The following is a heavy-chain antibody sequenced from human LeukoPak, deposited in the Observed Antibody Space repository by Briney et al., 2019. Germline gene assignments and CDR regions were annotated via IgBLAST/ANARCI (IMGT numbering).Heavy chain of an antibody. V-gene: IGHV4-59*01. CDR1: GGSISSYY. D-gene: IGHD1-26*01. J-gene: IGHJ4*02. Sequence: SETLSLTCTVSGGSISSYYWSWLRQPPGKGLEWIGYIYYSGSTNYNPSLKSRVTISVDTSKDQFSLKLRSVTAADTAVYYCARVSGSYSEFDYWGQGTLVTVSS. CDR3: ARVSGSYSEFDY. CDR2: IYYSGST.